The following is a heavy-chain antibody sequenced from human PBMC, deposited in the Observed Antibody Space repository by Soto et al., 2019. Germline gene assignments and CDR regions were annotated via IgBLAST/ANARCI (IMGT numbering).Heavy chain of an antibody. Sequence: QVQLVESGGGVVQPGRSLRLSCAASGFTFSSYVMHWVRQAPGKGLEWVAVISYDGSNKYYADFVKGRFTISRDNAKNTLYLQMNSLRAEDTAVYYCAEGQMDVQHWGQGTLVTVSS. CDR1: GFTFSSYV. D-gene: IGHD2-8*01. CDR2: ISYDGSNK. J-gene: IGHJ1*01. CDR3: AEGQMDVQH. V-gene: IGHV3-30*03.